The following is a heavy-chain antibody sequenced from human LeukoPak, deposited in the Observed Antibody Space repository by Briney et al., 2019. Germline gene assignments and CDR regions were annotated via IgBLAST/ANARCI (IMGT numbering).Heavy chain of an antibody. J-gene: IGHJ6*03. CDR3: AKSEDSYGSKDYYYYMDV. V-gene: IGHV3-23*01. D-gene: IGHD5-18*01. CDR2: ISGSGGST. Sequence: GGSLRLSCAASGFTFNNYAMNWVRQAPGKGLEWVSSISGSGGSTYYADSVKGRFTISRDNSKNTLYLQMNRLRAEDTAVYYCAKSEDSYGSKDYYYYMDVWGKGTTVTISS. CDR1: GFTFNNYA.